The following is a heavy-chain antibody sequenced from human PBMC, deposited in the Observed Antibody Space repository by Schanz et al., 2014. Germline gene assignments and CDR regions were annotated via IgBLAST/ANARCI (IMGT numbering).Heavy chain of an antibody. CDR3: ASSGAGYSSSWDFDY. D-gene: IGHD6-13*01. CDR2: LSSDESRK. CDR1: GFTFSSYG. Sequence: VQLVESGGGVAQPGRSLRLSCAASGFTFSSYGMHWVRQAPGKGLEWVAVLSSDESRKFYADSEKGRFTISRDNAKNSLYLQMNSLRSEDTAVYYCASSGAGYSSSWDFDYWGQGTLVTVSS. J-gene: IGHJ4*02. V-gene: IGHV3-30*03.